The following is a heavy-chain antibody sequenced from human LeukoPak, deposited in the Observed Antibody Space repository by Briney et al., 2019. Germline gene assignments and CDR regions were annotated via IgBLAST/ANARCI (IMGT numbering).Heavy chain of an antibody. V-gene: IGHV5-51*01. CDR2: IYLGDSDT. D-gene: IGHD6-19*01. CDR3: ARARGGAVRAVAGPYYFDY. Sequence: GESLKISCKGSGYSFTNYWIGWVRQMPGKGLEWMGIIYLGDSDTRYSPSFQGQVTISADKSISTAYLQWSSLKASDTAMYYCARARGGAVRAVAGPYYFDYWGQGTLVTVSS. J-gene: IGHJ4*02. CDR1: GYSFTNYW.